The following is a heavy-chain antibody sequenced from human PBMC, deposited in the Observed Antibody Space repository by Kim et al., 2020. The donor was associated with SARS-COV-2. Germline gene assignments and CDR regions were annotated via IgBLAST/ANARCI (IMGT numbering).Heavy chain of an antibody. CDR2: IKNKANSYTT. V-gene: IGHV3-72*01. CDR1: GFTFSDHF. D-gene: IGHD3-22*01. CDR3: GKRYYDSSGYQGFFDL. Sequence: GGSLRLSCAASGFTFSDHFMDWVRQAPGKGLEWVGRIKNKANSYTTEYAASVKGRFTISTDDSKNSLYLQMNSLKTEDTAVYYCGKRYYDSSGYQGFFDLWGRGTLVTVSS. J-gene: IGHJ2*01.